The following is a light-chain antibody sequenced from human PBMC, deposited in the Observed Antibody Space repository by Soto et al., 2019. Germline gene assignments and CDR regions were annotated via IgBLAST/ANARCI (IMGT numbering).Light chain of an antibody. CDR1: SSNIGSNT. CDR2: RNN. V-gene: IGLV1-44*01. Sequence: QSVLTQPPSASGAPGQRVTMSCSGSSSNIGSNTVNWYQQLPGTAPNLLIYRNNQRPPAVPDRFSGSKSGTSASLAISGLQSEDEADYYCVAWDDSLNGVVFGGGTKVTVL. CDR3: VAWDDSLNGVV. J-gene: IGLJ2*01.